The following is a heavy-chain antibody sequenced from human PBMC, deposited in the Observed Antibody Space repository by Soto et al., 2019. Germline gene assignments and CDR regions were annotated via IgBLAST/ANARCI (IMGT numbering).Heavy chain of an antibody. J-gene: IGHJ4*01. Sequence: GASVKVSCKASGNTFTSYDINWVRQATGHGLEWMGWINPNSGNIGYAQKFQGRVTMTRDTAIRTAYMEVSRLRSDDAAVYYCARGRASGSYYLLDYWGHGTLVTVSS. CDR2: INPNSGNI. CDR1: GNTFTSYD. CDR3: ARGRASGSYYLLDY. V-gene: IGHV1-8*01. D-gene: IGHD3-10*01.